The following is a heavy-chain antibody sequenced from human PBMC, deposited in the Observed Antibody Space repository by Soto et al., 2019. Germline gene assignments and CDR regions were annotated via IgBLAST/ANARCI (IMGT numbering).Heavy chain of an antibody. CDR1: GGSISSSSYY. J-gene: IGHJ6*02. D-gene: IGHD2-8*02. Sequence: PSETLSLTCTVSGGSISSSSYYWGWIRQPPGKGLEWIGSIYYSGSTYYNPSLKSRVTISVDTSKNQFSLKLSSVTAADTAVYYCARHPSGRPEKYWRTEYYYYGMDVWGQGTTVTVSS. CDR3: ARHPSGRPEKYWRTEYYYYGMDV. V-gene: IGHV4-39*01. CDR2: IYYSGST.